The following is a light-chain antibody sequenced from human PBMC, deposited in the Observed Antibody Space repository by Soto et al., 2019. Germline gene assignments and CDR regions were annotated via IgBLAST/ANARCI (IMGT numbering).Light chain of an antibody. CDR2: DAS. CDR3: HQRSSWPRGT. J-gene: IGKJ1*01. V-gene: IGKV3-11*01. CDR1: QSVSSY. Sequence: EIVLTQSPATLSLSLGESATLSCRASQSVSSYLAWYQQKPGQGPRLLIYDASNRATGVSARFSGSGYGIDFTLTISSLEPDDFAVYYCHQRSSWPRGTFGRGTKVEIK.